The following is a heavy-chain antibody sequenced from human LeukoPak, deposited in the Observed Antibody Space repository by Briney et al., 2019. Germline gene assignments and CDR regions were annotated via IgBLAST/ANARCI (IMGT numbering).Heavy chain of an antibody. CDR1: GFTFSSYG. D-gene: IGHD3-22*01. CDR3: ARNYYDSSGYYYHDY. J-gene: IGHJ4*02. CDR2: IWYDGSNK. Sequence: QPGRSLRLSCAASGFTFSSYGMRWVRQAPGKGLEWVAVIWYDGSNKYYADSVKGRFTISRDNSKNTLYLQMNSLRAEDTAVYYCARNYYDSSGYYYHDYWGQGTLVTVSS. V-gene: IGHV3-33*01.